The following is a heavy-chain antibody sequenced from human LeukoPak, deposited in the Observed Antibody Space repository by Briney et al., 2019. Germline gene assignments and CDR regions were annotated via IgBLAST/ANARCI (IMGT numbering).Heavy chain of an antibody. CDR2: ISYDGSNK. D-gene: IGHD3-10*01. CDR1: GFTFSSYA. CDR3: ARGGPNYSFDY. Sequence: PPGGSLRLSCAASGFTFSSYAMHWVRQAPGKGLEWVAVISYDGSNKYYADSVKGRFTISRDNSKNTLYLQMNGLRAEDTAVYYCARGGPNYSFDYWGQGTLVTVSS. J-gene: IGHJ4*02. V-gene: IGHV3-30-3*01.